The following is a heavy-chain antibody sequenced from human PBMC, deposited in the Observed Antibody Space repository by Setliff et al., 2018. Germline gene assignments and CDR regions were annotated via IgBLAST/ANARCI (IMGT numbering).Heavy chain of an antibody. Sequence: RLSCAASGFTFSNYRMHWVRQAPGKGLEWVAVIWHDGGNKYHADSVKGRFTISRDNSRNTLYLQMNSLRPEDTAVYYRARTCSGSGCYAGLESWGQGTPVTVSS. D-gene: IGHD2-15*01. CDR1: GFTFSNYR. CDR3: ARTCSGSGCYAGLES. J-gene: IGHJ4*02. CDR2: IWHDGGNK. V-gene: IGHV3-33*08.